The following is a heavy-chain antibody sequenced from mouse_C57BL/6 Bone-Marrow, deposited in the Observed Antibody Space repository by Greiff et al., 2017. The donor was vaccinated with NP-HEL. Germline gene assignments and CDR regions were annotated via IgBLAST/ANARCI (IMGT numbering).Heavy chain of an antibody. Sequence: QVQLKESGAELVKPGASVKISCKASGYTFSSYWMHWVKQRPGQGLEWIGQIYPGDGYTNYNRKFKGKATLTADKSSSTAYMQLSSLTSEDSAVPVCARRFITTVVGEFDDWGTGTTVTVSS. CDR3: ARRFITTVVGEFDD. D-gene: IGHD1-1*01. CDR1: GYTFSSYW. V-gene: IGHV1-80*01. J-gene: IGHJ1*03. CDR2: IYPGDGYT.